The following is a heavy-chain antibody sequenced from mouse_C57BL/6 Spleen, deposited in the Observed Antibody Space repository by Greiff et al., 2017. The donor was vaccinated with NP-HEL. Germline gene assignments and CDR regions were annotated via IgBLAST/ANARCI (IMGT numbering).Heavy chain of an antibody. CDR1: GYAFSSYW. CDR3: ARPTTVDAMDY. V-gene: IGHV1-80*01. J-gene: IGHJ4*01. Sequence: QVQLQQSGAELVKPGASVKISCKASGYAFSSYWMTWVKQRPGKGLEWIGQIYPGAGDTNYNGKFKGKATLTADKSSSTAYMQLSSLTSEDSAVYFCARPTTVDAMDYWGQGTSVTVSS. D-gene: IGHD1-1*01. CDR2: IYPGAGDT.